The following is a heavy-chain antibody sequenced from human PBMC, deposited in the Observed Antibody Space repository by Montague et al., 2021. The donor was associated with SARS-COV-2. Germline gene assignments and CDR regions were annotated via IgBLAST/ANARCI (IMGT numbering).Heavy chain of an antibody. D-gene: IGHD1-1*01. CDR2: IYYTGST. CDR1: GGSFSGYY. Sequence: SETLSLTCAVYGGSFSGYYWSWICQPPGKGLEWIGYIYYTGSTKYNPSLRSRVTMSLDRPTNRFSLRLNSVTAADTAMYYCARAQNTCFIANCVNYFDFWGLGAQVTVSS. V-gene: IGHV4-59*01. J-gene: IGHJ4*02. CDR3: ARAQNTCFIANCVNYFDF.